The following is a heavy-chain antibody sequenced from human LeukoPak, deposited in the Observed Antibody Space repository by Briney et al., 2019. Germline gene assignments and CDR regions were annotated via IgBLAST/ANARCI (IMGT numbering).Heavy chain of an antibody. CDR3: ARGYPFRDGYNPRDDAFDI. Sequence: SVKVSCKASGGTFSSYGISWVRQAPGQGLEWMGGIIPIFGTANYAQKFQGRVTITTDESTSTAYMELSSLRSEDTAVYYCARGYPFRDGYNPRDDAFDIWGQGTMVTVSS. CDR2: IIPIFGTA. J-gene: IGHJ3*02. CDR1: GGTFSSYG. V-gene: IGHV1-69*05. D-gene: IGHD5-24*01.